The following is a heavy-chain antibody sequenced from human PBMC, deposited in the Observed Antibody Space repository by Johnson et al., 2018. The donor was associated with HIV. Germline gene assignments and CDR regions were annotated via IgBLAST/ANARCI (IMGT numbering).Heavy chain of an antibody. CDR2: IKSKTDGGTT. V-gene: IGHV3-15*01. CDR1: GFTFSNAW. CDR3: ARGITMIVVVKGDAFDI. D-gene: IGHD3-22*01. J-gene: IGHJ3*02. Sequence: VQLVESGGGVVQPGGSLRLSCAASGFTFSNAWMSWVRQAPGKGLEWVGRIKSKTDGGTTDYAAPVKGRFTISRDDSKNTLYLQMNSRRAEDTAVYYCARGITMIVVVKGDAFDIWGQGTMVTVSS.